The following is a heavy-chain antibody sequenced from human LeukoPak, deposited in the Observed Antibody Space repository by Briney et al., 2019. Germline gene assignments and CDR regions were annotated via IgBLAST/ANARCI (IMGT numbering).Heavy chain of an antibody. Sequence: GGSLRLSCAASGFTFSSYEMNWVRQAPGKGLEWVSYIRSRNSAIYYADSVKGRFTISRDSAKNSLYLQMNSLRVEDTAVYYCARQNFYPDYWGQGTLVTVSS. D-gene: IGHD1-7*01. CDR2: IRSRNSAI. CDR1: GFTFSSYE. CDR3: ARQNFYPDY. V-gene: IGHV3-48*01. J-gene: IGHJ4*02.